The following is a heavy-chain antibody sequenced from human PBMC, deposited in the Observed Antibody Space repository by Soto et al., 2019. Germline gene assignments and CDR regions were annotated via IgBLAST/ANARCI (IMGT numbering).Heavy chain of an antibody. J-gene: IGHJ2*01. D-gene: IGHD2-15*01. Sequence: PSETLSLTCAVYGGSFSGYYWSWIRQPPGKGLEWIGEINHSGSTNYNPSLKSRVTISVDTSKNQFSLKLSSVTAADTAVYYCARGLFHWMGCSGGSCRYWYFDLWGRGTLVPVSS. CDR3: ARGLFHWMGCSGGSCRYWYFDL. CDR1: GGSFSGYY. CDR2: INHSGST. V-gene: IGHV4-34*01.